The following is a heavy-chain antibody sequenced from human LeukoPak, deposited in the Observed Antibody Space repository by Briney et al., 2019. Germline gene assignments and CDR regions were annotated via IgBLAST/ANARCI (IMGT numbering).Heavy chain of an antibody. CDR3: VSNWGSYPDC. CDR1: GFTFSSYW. D-gene: IGHD3-16*01. V-gene: IGHV3-7*01. Sequence: GPLRLSCAASGFTFSSYWMTWVRQAPGKGLEWVANIKEDGTKMYYVDSVKGRFSISRDNAKNTLFLQMNSLRAEDTALYYCVSNWGSYPDCWGQGALVTVSS. J-gene: IGHJ4*02. CDR2: IKEDGTKM.